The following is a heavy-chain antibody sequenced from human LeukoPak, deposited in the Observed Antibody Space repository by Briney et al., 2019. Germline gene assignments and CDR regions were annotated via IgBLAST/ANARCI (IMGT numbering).Heavy chain of an antibody. Sequence: SETLSLTCTVSGGSVSSGYYSWSWIRQPPGKRLEWIGSIHHSASAYYNPTLKSRVTLSVDASKNQFSLNLTSVTAADAAVYYCARDLGSSGFDWAPWGQGTLVTVSS. D-gene: IGHD5-12*01. CDR1: GGSVSSGYYS. CDR3: ARDLGSSGFDWAP. J-gene: IGHJ5*02. CDR2: IHHSASA. V-gene: IGHV4-39*07.